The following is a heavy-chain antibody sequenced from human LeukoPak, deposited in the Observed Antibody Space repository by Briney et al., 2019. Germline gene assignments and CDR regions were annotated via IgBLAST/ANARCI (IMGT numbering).Heavy chain of an antibody. J-gene: IGHJ4*02. CDR2: ISSSSSYI. D-gene: IGHD2-8*01. CDR3: ARVGYCTNGVCYTPDTFDY. CDR1: GFIFSSHA. Sequence: GGSLRLSCAASGFIFSSHAMNWVRQAPGKGLEWVSSISSSSSYIYYADSVKGRFTISRDNAKNSLYLQMNSLRAEDTAVYYCARVGYCTNGVCYTPDTFDYWGQGTLVTVSS. V-gene: IGHV3-21*01.